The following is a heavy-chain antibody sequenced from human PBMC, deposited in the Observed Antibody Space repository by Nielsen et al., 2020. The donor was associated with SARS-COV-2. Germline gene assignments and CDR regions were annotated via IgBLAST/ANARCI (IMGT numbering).Heavy chain of an antibody. D-gene: IGHD6-13*01. CDR3: ARDSSSSWSYYYYYYMDV. V-gene: IGHV3-33*01. CDR2: IWYDGSNK. J-gene: IGHJ6*03. Sequence: GGSLRLSCAASGFTFSSYGMHWVRQAPGKGLEWVAVIWYDGSNKYYADSVKGRFTISRDNSKNTLYLQMNSLRAEDTAVYYCARDSSSSWSYYYYYYMDVGGKGTTVTVSS. CDR1: GFTFSSYG.